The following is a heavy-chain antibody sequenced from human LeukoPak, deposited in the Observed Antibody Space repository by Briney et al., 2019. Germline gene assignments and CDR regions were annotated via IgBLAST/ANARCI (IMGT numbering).Heavy chain of an antibody. J-gene: IGHJ4*02. CDR2: IYSGGRT. D-gene: IGHD1-26*01. Sequence: GGSLRLSCAASGFTFSSNFMSWVRQAPGEGLEWVSVIYSGGRTDYADSVKGRFTISRDNSKNTLYLQMNSLRAEDTAVYYCAKISLGNFDYWGQGTLVTVSS. V-gene: IGHV3-66*01. CDR1: GFTFSSNF. CDR3: AKISLGNFDY.